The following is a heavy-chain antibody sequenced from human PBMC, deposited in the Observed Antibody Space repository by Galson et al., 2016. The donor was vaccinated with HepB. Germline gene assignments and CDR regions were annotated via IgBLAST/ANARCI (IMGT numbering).Heavy chain of an antibody. V-gene: IGHV3-48*02. D-gene: IGHD3-16*01. CDR3: ARESSITFVTYYYGMDV. CDR1: GFTFSSYS. J-gene: IGHJ6*02. CDR2: ISGSSTTI. Sequence: SLRLSCAASGFTFSSYSMNWVRQAPGKGLEIISYISGSSTTIHYADSVKGRFSLSRDNARNSLYLQMNSLRHEDTGVYYCARESSITFVTYYYGMDVWGQGTTVTVSS.